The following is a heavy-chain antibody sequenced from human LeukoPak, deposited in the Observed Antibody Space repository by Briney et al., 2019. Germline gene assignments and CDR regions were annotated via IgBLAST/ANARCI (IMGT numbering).Heavy chain of an antibody. CDR3: ARDWGIAARLWYFDL. V-gene: IGHV4-39*02. CDR1: GGSISSSSYY. Sequence: SETLSLTCTVSGGSISSSSYYWGWIRQPPGKGLEWIGSIYYSGSTYYNPSLKSRVTISVDTSKNQFSLKLSSVTAADTAVYYCARDWGIAARLWYFDLWGRGTLVTVSS. D-gene: IGHD6-6*01. J-gene: IGHJ2*01. CDR2: IYYSGST.